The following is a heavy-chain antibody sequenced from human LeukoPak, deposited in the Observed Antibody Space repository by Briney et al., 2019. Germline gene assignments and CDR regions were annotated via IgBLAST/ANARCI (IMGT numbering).Heavy chain of an antibody. V-gene: IGHV4-30-2*05. CDR1: GGSISSGGYY. D-gene: IGHD2-21*02. CDR2: IYHSGST. J-gene: IGHJ2*01. CDR3: ASAYCGGDCTPYWYFDL. Sequence: PSQTLSLTCTVAGGSISSGGYYWSWIRQPPGKGLEWIGSIYHSGSTYCNPSLKSRVTISVDTSKNQFSLKLSSVTAADTAVYYCASAYCGGDCTPYWYFDLWGRGTLVTVSS.